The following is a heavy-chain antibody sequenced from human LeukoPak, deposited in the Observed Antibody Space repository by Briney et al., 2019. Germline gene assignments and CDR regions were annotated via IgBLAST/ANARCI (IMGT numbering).Heavy chain of an antibody. CDR2: IYYSGTT. J-gene: IGHJ6*02. Sequence: SETLSLTCTVSGDYISRGEYYWSWIRQHSGKGLEWIGYIYYSGTTYYSPSLESRVTISLDTSKNQFSLKLGSVTAADTAVYYCARSVAGYYYYYGMDVWGQGTTVTVSS. CDR1: GDYISRGEYY. V-gene: IGHV4-31*03. CDR3: ARSVAGYYYYYGMDV. D-gene: IGHD6-19*01.